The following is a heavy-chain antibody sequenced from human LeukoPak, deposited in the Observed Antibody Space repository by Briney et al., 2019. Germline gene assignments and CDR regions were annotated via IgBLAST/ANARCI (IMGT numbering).Heavy chain of an antibody. V-gene: IGHV3-30*18. CDR1: GFTFSSYG. Sequence: PGGSLRLSCAASGFTFSSYGMHWVRQAPGKGLEWVAVISYDGSNKYYADSVKGRFTISRDNSKNTLYLQMNSLRAEDTAVYCCAKEPSFDPWGQGTLVTVSS. CDR3: AKEPSFDP. CDR2: ISYDGSNK. J-gene: IGHJ5*02.